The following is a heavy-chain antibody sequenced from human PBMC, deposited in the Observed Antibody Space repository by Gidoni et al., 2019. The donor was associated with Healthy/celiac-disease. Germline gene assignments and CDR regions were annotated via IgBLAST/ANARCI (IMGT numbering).Heavy chain of an antibody. Sequence: QVQLVESGGGVVQPGRSLRLSCAASGFTFSSYAMHWVRQAPGKGLEWVAVISYDGSNKYYADSVKGRFTISRDNSKNTLYLQMNSLRAEDTAVYYCARDPKAGYGMDVWGQGTTVTVSS. CDR3: ARDPKAGYGMDV. J-gene: IGHJ6*02. V-gene: IGHV3-30*01. CDR2: ISYDGSNK. CDR1: GFTFSSYA.